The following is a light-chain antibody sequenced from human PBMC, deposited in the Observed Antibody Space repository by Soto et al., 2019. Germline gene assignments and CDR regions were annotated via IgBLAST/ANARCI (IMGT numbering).Light chain of an antibody. CDR3: QQYGSSPPIT. CDR2: GAS. J-gene: IGKJ5*01. CDR1: QSVSSH. Sequence: EIVLTQSPATLSLSPGERATLSCRASQSVSSHLAWYQQKPGQSPRLLIYGASSRATDIPDRFSGSGSGTDFTLTISKLEPEDFAVYYCQQYGSSPPITFGQGTRLEIK. V-gene: IGKV3-20*01.